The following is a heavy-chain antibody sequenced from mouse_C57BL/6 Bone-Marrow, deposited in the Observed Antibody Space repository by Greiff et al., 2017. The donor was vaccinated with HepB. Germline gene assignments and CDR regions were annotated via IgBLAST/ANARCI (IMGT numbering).Heavy chain of an antibody. V-gene: IGHV5-17*01. CDR1: GFTFSDYG. CDR2: ISSGSSTI. J-gene: IGHJ4*01. Sequence: EVHLVESGGGLVKPGGSLKLSCAASGFTFSDYGMHWVRQAPEKGLEWVAYISSGSSTIYYADTVKGRFTISRDNAKNTLFLQMTSLRSEDTAMYYCARNYYGSSWCYAMDYWGQGTSVTVSS. CDR3: ARNYYGSSWCYAMDY. D-gene: IGHD1-1*01.